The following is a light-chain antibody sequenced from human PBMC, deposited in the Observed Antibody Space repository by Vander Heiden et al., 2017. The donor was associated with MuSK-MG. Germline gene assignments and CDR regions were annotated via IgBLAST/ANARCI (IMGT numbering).Light chain of an antibody. CDR3: QQSYSAPRT. Sequence: DIQLSQSPTYLSASVGDRVTITCRASPRIAGYLNWYQQKPGRVPRLLVYAATYLQSGVPSRFSGSGTETDFTLTISSLQPEDFATYYCQQSYSAPRTFGPGTRVDVK. CDR2: AAT. CDR1: PRIAGY. V-gene: IGKV1-39*01. J-gene: IGKJ3*01.